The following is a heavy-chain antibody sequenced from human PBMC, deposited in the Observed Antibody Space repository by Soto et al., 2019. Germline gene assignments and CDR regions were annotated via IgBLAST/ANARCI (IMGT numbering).Heavy chain of an antibody. V-gene: IGHV4-59*01. CDR3: ARAWGYCSSTSCSSYYYGMDV. CDR2: IYYSGST. CDR1: GGSISSYY. Sequence: SETLSLTCTVSGGSISSYYWSWIRQPPGKGLEWIGYIYYSGSTNYNPSLKSRVTISVETSKNQFSLKLSSVTAAETAVYYCARAWGYCSSTSCSSYYYGMDVWGQGTTVTVSS. D-gene: IGHD2-2*01. J-gene: IGHJ6*02.